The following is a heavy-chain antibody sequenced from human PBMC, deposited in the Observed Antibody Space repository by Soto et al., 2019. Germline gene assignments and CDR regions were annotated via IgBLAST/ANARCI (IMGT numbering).Heavy chain of an antibody. V-gene: IGHV4-34*01. Sequence: QVQLQQWGAGLLKPSETLSLTCAVYGGSFSGYYWSWIRQPPGKGLEWIGEINHSGSTNYNPSLKSRVTISVDTSKNQFSLKLSSVTAADTAVYYCARGGHSSSSQAYAFDIWGQGTMVTVSS. CDR2: INHSGST. J-gene: IGHJ3*02. CDR1: GGSFSGYY. CDR3: ARGGHSSSSQAYAFDI. D-gene: IGHD6-6*01.